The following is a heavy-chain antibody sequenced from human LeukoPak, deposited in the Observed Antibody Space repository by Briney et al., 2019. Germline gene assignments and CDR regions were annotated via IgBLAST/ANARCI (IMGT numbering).Heavy chain of an antibody. CDR3: GRDFDYGDHED. Sequence: GGSLRLSCAASGFTFSSYAMSWVRQAPGKGLEWVSAISGSGGSTYYADSVKGRFTISRDNSKNTLYLQMNSLRAEDTAVYYCGRDFDYGDHEDWGQGTLVTVSS. J-gene: IGHJ4*02. D-gene: IGHD4-17*01. CDR2: ISGSGGST. V-gene: IGHV3-23*01. CDR1: GFTFSSYA.